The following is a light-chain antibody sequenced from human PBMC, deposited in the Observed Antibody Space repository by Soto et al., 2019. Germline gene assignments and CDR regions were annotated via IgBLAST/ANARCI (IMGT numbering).Light chain of an antibody. CDR3: QQLNSYPNT. J-gene: IGKJ2*01. CDR1: QGISSY. CDR2: AAS. Sequence: IQLTQSPSSLSASVGDRVTITCRASQGISSYLAWYQQKPGKAPKLLIYAASTLQSGVPSRFSGSVSGTDCTLTISSLQPEDFATYYCQQLNSYPNTFGQGTKLDIK. V-gene: IGKV1-9*01.